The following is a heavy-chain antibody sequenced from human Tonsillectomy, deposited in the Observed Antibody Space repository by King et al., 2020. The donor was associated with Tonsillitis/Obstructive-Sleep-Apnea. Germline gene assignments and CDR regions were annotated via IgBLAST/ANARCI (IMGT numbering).Heavy chain of an antibody. CDR1: GYSFTIYW. J-gene: IGHJ4*02. V-gene: IGHV5-51*03. CDR3: ARSRRAIRDYFDY. D-gene: IGHD2-21*01. CDR2: IYPGDSDT. Sequence: QLVQSGAEVKKPGESLKISCKGSGYSFTIYWIVWVRQMPGKGLEWMGIIYPGDSDTRYSPSFQGQDTISADKSINTAYLQWSSLKASDTAMYYCARSRRAIRDYFDYWGQGTLVTVSS.